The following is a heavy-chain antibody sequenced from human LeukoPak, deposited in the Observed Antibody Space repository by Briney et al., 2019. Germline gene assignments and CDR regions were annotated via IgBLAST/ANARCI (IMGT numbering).Heavy chain of an antibody. Sequence: SETLSLTCTVSGGSISSYYWSWIRQPPGKGLQWIGSIHYSGSTYYNPSLKSRVTISVDTSKNHFSLKLSSVTAADTAVYYCARIPSRISWFDPWGQGTLVTVSS. CDR2: IHYSGST. V-gene: IGHV4-39*02. CDR3: ARIPSRISWFDP. D-gene: IGHD1-14*01. CDR1: GGSISSYY. J-gene: IGHJ5*02.